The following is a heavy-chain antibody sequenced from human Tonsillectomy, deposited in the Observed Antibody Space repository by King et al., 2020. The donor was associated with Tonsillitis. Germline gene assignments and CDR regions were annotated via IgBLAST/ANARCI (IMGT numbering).Heavy chain of an antibody. CDR2: IWYDGTNR. J-gene: IGHJ4*02. Sequence: VQLVESGGGVVQPGRSLRLSCAASGFTFSNYAMHWVRQAPGKGLGWVAVIWYDGTNRYYADSVKGRFTISRDNSKNTLFLQINTLRAEDTAVYYCARVSVGSARRESFDYWGQGTLVTVSS. CDR3: ARVSVGSARRESFDY. V-gene: IGHV3-33*01. CDR1: GFTFSNYA.